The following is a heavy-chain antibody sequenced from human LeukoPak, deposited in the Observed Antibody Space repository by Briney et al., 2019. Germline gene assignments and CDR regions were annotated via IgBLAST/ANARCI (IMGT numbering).Heavy chain of an antibody. CDR3: ARVTTGGYYNC. J-gene: IGHJ4*02. V-gene: IGHV4-61*02. CDR1: GGSISSGSYY. CDR2: IYTSGST. D-gene: IGHD3-22*01. Sequence: TLSLTCTVPGGSISSGSYYWSWIRQPAGKGLEWIGRIYTSGSTNYNPSLKSRITISVDTSKNQFSLKLSSVTAADTAVYYCARVTTGGYYNCWGQGTLVTVSS.